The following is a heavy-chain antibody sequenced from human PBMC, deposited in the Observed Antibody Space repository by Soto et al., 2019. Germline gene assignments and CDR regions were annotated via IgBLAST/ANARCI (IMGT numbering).Heavy chain of an antibody. CDR1: GYTFTSYD. D-gene: IGHD2-2*01. V-gene: IGHV1-8*01. Sequence: ASVKVSCKASGYTFTSYDINWVRQATGQGLEWMGWMNPNSGNTGYAQKFQGRVTMTRNTSISTAYMELSSLRSEDTAVYYCARGEVVPAAMRYYYYYGMDVWGQGTRVTVSS. J-gene: IGHJ6*02. CDR3: ARGEVVPAAMRYYYYYGMDV. CDR2: MNPNSGNT.